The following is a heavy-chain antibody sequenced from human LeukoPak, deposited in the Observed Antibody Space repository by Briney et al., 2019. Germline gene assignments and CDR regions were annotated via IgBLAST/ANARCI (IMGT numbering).Heavy chain of an antibody. CDR1: GFTFSSYG. Sequence: GGSLRLSCAASGFTFSSYGMHWVRQAPGKGLEWVAVISYDGSNKYYADSVKGRFTISRDNSKNTLYLQMNSLKAEDTTVYYCAKDGGSSWRDAFDFWGQGTMVTVSS. D-gene: IGHD6-13*01. J-gene: IGHJ3*01. CDR2: ISYDGSNK. CDR3: AKDGGSSWRDAFDF. V-gene: IGHV3-30*18.